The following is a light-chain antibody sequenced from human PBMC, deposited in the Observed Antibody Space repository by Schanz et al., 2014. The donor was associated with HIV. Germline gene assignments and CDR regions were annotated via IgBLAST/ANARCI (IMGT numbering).Light chain of an antibody. CDR2: NVS. V-gene: IGLV2-14*03. CDR1: SSDVGGYNF. J-gene: IGLJ2*01. CDR3: ATWDTFLNGVV. Sequence: QSALTQPASVSGSPGQSITISCTGTSSDVGGYNFVSWYQQHPGKAPKLMIYNVSNRPSGVSDRFSGSKSDNTASLTISGLQAEDEADYYCATWDTFLNGVVFGGGTKLTVL.